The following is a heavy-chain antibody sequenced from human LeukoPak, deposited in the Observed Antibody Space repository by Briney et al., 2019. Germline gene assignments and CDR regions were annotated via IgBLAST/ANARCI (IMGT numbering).Heavy chain of an antibody. CDR3: AKEPITMIRGAPFDY. CDR1: GFTFSSYA. J-gene: IGHJ4*02. V-gene: IGHV3-23*01. Sequence: GGSLRLSCAASGFTFSSYAMNWVRQAPGKGLQWVSVISGSGGSTYYADSVKGRFTISRDNSKNTLYLQMNSLRAEDTAVYYCAKEPITMIRGAPFDYWGQGTLVTVSS. D-gene: IGHD3-10*01. CDR2: ISGSGGST.